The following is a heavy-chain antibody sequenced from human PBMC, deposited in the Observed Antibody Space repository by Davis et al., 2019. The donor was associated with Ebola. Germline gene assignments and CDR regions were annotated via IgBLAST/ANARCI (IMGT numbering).Heavy chain of an antibody. J-gene: IGHJ4*02. Sequence: ASVKVSCKASGYTFTSYYIHWVRQAPGQGLEWMGIINPSGGSTSYAQKFQGRVTMARDTSTSTVYMELSSLRSDDTAIYYSARDGAEALVVPAAPDYWGQGTLVTVSS. CDR2: INPSGGST. V-gene: IGHV1-46*01. CDR1: GYTFTSYY. CDR3: ARDGAEALVVPAAPDY. D-gene: IGHD2-2*01.